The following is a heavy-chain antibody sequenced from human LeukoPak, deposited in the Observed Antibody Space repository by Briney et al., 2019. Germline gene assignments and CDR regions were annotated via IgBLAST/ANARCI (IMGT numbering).Heavy chain of an antibody. J-gene: IGHJ5*02. V-gene: IGHV4-34*01. CDR2: INHSGST. Sequence: PSETLSLTCAVYGGSFSGYYWSWIRQPPGKGLEWIGEINHSGSTNYNPSLKSRVTISVDTSKNQFSLKLSSVTAADTAVYYCARGQIDLRITMIVVVGNNWFDPWGQGTLVTVSS. D-gene: IGHD3-22*01. CDR3: ARGQIDLRITMIVVVGNNWFDP. CDR1: GGSFSGYY.